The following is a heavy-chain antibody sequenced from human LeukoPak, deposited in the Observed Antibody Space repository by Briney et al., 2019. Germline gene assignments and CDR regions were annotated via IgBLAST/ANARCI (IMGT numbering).Heavy chain of an antibody. J-gene: IGHJ6*02. CDR2: IYYSGST. CDR3: ARGDSSGWYMTHDVGVDV. V-gene: IGHV4-30-4*01. Sequence: SETLSLTCTVSGGSISSGDYYWSWIRQPPGKGLEWIGYIYYSGSTYYNPSLKSRVTISVDTSKNQFSLKLSSVTAADTAVYYCARGDSSGWYMTHDVGVDVWGQGTTVTVSS. CDR1: GGSISSGDYY. D-gene: IGHD6-19*01.